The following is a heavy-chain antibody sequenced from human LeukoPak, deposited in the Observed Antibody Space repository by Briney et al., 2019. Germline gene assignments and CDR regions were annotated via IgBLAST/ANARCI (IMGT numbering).Heavy chain of an antibody. CDR1: GGSFSGYY. Sequence: SETLSLTCAVYGGSFSGYYWSWIRQPPGKGLEWIGEINHSGSTNYNPSLKSRVTISVDTSKNQFSLKLSSVTAADTAVYYCARGPDAVVTPWGQGTLVTVSS. D-gene: IGHD4-23*01. J-gene: IGHJ4*02. V-gene: IGHV4-34*01. CDR2: INHSGST. CDR3: ARGPDAVVTP.